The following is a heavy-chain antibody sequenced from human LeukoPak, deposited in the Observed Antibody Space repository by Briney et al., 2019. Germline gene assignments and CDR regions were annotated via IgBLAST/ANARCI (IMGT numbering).Heavy chain of an antibody. D-gene: IGHD2-2*01. J-gene: IGHJ4*02. Sequence: GGSLRLSCAASGFTFSSYVITWDRQAPGKGLEWVSGISSSGGSTYYADSVKGRFTISRDNSKNTLYLQMNSLRAEDTAVYYCAKVTSLGFFDYWGQGTLVTVSS. CDR1: GFTFSSYV. CDR2: ISSSGGST. CDR3: AKVTSLGFFDY. V-gene: IGHV3-23*01.